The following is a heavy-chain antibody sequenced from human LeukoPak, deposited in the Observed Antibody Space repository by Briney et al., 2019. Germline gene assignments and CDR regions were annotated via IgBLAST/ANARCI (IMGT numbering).Heavy chain of an antibody. J-gene: IGHJ4*02. CDR2: INHSGST. CDR3: ARLPNWMNPPGY. CDR1: GGSFSGYY. Sequence: PSETLSLTCAVYGGSFSGYYWSWIRQPPGKGLEWIGEINHSGSTNYNPSPKSRVTISVDTSKNQFSLKLSSVTAADTAVYYCARLPNWMNPPGYWGQATLVTVSS. D-gene: IGHD1-20*01. V-gene: IGHV4-34*01.